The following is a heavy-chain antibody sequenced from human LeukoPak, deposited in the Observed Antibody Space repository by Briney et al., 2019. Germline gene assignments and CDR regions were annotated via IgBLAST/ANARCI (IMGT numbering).Heavy chain of an antibody. V-gene: IGHV3-23*01. J-gene: IGHJ4*02. Sequence: GGSLRLSCAPSQFTFSNYGVSWVRQDPGKGLEWVSSISASGGSTYYGDSVKGRFTISRDNSKNTLYLQMNSLRAEDTAVYYCAKTIPVYSYAHFDYWGQGTLVTVSS. CDR2: ISASGGST. CDR1: QFTFSNYG. CDR3: AKTIPVYSYAHFDY. D-gene: IGHD5-18*01.